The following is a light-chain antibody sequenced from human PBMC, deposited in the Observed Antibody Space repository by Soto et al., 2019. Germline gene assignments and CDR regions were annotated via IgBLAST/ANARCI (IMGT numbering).Light chain of an antibody. CDR2: VTSDGSH. CDR3: HAWGTGGV. V-gene: IGLV4-69*01. J-gene: IGLJ3*02. Sequence: QPVLTQSPSASASPGASVKLTCTLSSGHSDYAIAWHQQQPEKGPRYLMKVTSDGSHTKGDGIPDRFSGSSSGADRYLTIARLRSDDEADYYCHAWGTGGVFGGGTKLTVL. CDR1: SGHSDYA.